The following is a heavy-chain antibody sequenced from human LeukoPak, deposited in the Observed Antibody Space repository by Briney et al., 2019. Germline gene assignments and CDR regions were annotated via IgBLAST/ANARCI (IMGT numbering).Heavy chain of an antibody. Sequence: SGTLSLTCTVSGGSISSSSYFWGWIRQPPGKGLEWIGSIYYTGSTYYNPSLKSRVTMSVDTSKSQFSLKLSSVTAADTAVYYCARSYCSGGSCYRGRFDFWGQGTLVTVFS. CDR1: GGSISSSSYF. J-gene: IGHJ4*02. D-gene: IGHD2-15*01. V-gene: IGHV4-39*01. CDR2: IYYTGST. CDR3: ARSYCSGGSCYRGRFDF.